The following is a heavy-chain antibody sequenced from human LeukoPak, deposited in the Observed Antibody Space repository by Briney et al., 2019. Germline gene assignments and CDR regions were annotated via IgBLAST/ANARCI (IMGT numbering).Heavy chain of an antibody. D-gene: IGHD5-18*01. J-gene: IGHJ5*01. Sequence: SETLSLTCSVSGGSISSGSYHWGWIRQPPGQGLEWNGSIYYTGNTYYNPSLKSRLTISVDTSKNLFSLKLNSVTATDTAVYYCARWGPYGYTYGWFDYWGQGALITVSS. CDR1: GGSISSGSYH. CDR2: IYYTGNT. V-gene: IGHV4-39*01. CDR3: ARWGPYGYTYGWFDY.